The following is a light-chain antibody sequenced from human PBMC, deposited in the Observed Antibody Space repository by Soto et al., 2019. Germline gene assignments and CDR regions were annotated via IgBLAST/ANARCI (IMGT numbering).Light chain of an antibody. J-gene: IGKJ2*01. CDR2: AAS. V-gene: IGKV1-17*03. CDR3: LQHTSYPYT. CDR1: QGIDNY. Sequence: DIQMTQSPSALSASVGDRVTITCRPSQGIDNYLAWFQHKPGKVPKRLIYAASSLQSGVPSRFSGNASGTEFTLTLSSLQPEDFATYYCLQHTSYPYTFGQGTKLEIK.